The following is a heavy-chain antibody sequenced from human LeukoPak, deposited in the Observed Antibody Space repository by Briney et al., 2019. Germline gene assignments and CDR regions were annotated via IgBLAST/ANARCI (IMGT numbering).Heavy chain of an antibody. CDR2: ISSSSSYV. J-gene: IGHJ4*02. CDR3: ARGDDYVWGSYRYADY. Sequence: GGSLRLSCAASGFTFSSYNMNWVRQAPGKGLEWVSSISSSSSYVYSADSVKGRFTISRDNAKNSLYLQMHSLRAEDTAVYYCARGDDYVWGSYRYADYWGQGTLVAVSS. D-gene: IGHD3-16*02. CDR1: GFTFSSYN. V-gene: IGHV3-21*01.